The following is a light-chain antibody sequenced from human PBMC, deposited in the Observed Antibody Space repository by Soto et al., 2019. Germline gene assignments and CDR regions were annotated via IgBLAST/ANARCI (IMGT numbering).Light chain of an antibody. Sequence: EIVMTQSPATLSVSPGEKATLSCRASQSVSNNLAWFQQKPGRAPRLLIYGASTRASGVPARFSGSGSGTELPLTMSSLQSEDSAGYFFHQYNNWWTFGQGTKVEIK. V-gene: IGKV3-15*01. CDR1: QSVSNN. J-gene: IGKJ1*01. CDR3: HQYNNWWT. CDR2: GAS.